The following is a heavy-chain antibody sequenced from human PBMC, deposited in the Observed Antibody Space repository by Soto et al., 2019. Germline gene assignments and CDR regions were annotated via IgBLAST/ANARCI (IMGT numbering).Heavy chain of an antibody. CDR3: ARDPRGYNYGDFDS. J-gene: IGHJ4*02. CDR2: IIPIFGTA. D-gene: IGHD5-18*01. V-gene: IGHV1-69*05. CDR1: GGTFSIYA. Sequence: ASVKVSCKASGGTFSIYAISWVRQAPGQGLEWMGGIIPIFGTANYAQKLQGRVTMTTDTSTSTVYMELKSLTSDDTAVYYCARDPRGYNYGDFDSWGQGSLVTVSS.